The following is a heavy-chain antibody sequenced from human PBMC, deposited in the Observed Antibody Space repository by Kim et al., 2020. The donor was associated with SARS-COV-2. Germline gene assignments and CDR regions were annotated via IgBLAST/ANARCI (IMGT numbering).Heavy chain of an antibody. CDR3: VRDDPGYGGYRY. D-gene: IGHD5-12*01. CDR2: IKTDGSAQ. Sequence: RGSLRLSCVASGFTFSSSWMSWVRQAPGKGLEWVANIKTDGSAQYYVDSVKGRFTISRDNAKNSLYLQMNSLRAEDTAVYYCVRDDPGYGGYRYWAQGTL. CDR1: GFTFSSSW. J-gene: IGHJ4*02. V-gene: IGHV3-7*01.